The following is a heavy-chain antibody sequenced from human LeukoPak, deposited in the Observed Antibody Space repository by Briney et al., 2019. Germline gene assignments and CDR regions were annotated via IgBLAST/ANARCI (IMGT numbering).Heavy chain of an antibody. D-gene: IGHD1-26*01. Sequence: GGSLRLSCAASGFTFSSYAMHWVRQAPGKGLEWVTVISYDGSNKYYADSEKGRFTISRDNSKNTLYLQMNSLRAEDTAVYYCARAAASDGTYHYYFDYWGQGTLVTVSS. J-gene: IGHJ4*02. CDR1: GFTFSSYA. V-gene: IGHV3-30-3*01. CDR3: ARAAASDGTYHYYFDY. CDR2: ISYDGSNK.